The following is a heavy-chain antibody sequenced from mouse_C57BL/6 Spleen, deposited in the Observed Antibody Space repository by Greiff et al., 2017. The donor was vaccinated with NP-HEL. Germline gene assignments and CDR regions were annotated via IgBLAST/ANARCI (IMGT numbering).Heavy chain of an antibody. J-gene: IGHJ2*01. CDR1: GYTFTSYW. D-gene: IGHD2-3*01. Sequence: QVQLQQPGAELVKPGASVKLSCKASGYTFTSYWMQWVKQRPGQGLEWIGEIDPSDSYTNYNQKFKGKATLTVDTSSSTAYMQLSSLTSEDSAVYYCATLDGYFDYWGQGTTLTVSS. V-gene: IGHV1-50*01. CDR2: IDPSDSYT. CDR3: ATLDGYFDY.